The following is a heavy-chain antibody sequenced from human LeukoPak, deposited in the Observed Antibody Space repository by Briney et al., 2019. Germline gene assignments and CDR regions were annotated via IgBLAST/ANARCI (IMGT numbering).Heavy chain of an antibody. CDR1: GGTFSSYA. D-gene: IGHD3-16*02. Sequence: SVKVSCKASGGTFSSYAISWVRQAPGQGLEWMGGIIPIFGTANYAQKLQGRVTITADESTSTAYMELSSLRSEDTAVYYCARDREGDYVWGSYRLEVFDYWGQGTLVTVSS. V-gene: IGHV1-69*13. CDR2: IIPIFGTA. J-gene: IGHJ4*02. CDR3: ARDREGDYVWGSYRLEVFDY.